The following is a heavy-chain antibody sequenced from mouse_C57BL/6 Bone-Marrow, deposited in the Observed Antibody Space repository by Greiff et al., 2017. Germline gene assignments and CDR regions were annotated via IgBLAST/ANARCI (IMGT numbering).Heavy chain of an antibody. J-gene: IGHJ2*01. D-gene: IGHD1-1*01. CDR2: MYPSSGNT. Sequence: QVQLQQSGAELARPGASVKLSCQASGYTFTSYGISWVKQRTGQGLEWIGEMYPSSGNTYYNEKFKGKATLTADKSSRTAYMELRSLTSEVSAVYFGARQGEYGITVDYWDQGTTLTVSS. CDR3: ARQGEYGITVDY. CDR1: GYTFTSYG. V-gene: IGHV1-81*01.